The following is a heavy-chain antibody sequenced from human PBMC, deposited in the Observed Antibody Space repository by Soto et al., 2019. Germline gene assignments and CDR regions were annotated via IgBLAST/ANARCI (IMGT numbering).Heavy chain of an antibody. V-gene: IGHV3-74*01. Sequence: GGSLRLSCVASGFTFRSHWMHWVRQSPGKGLVWVSQINSDGSSANYADAVKGRFTFSRDNAKKTLYLQMNSLRAEDTAVYYCARGACNGISCYVFDRWGPRTVVTVSS. J-gene: IGHJ5*02. D-gene: IGHD2-2*01. CDR3: ARGACNGISCYVFDR. CDR1: GFTFRSHW. CDR2: INSDGSSA.